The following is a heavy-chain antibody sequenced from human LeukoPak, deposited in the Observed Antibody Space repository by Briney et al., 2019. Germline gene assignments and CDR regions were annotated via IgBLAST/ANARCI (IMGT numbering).Heavy chain of an antibody. V-gene: IGHV4-34*01. CDR2: INHSGST. J-gene: IGHJ4*02. CDR1: GGSFSGYY. D-gene: IGHD6-19*01. Sequence: SETLSLTCAVYGGSFSGYYWSWIRQPPGKGLEWIGEINHSGSTNYNPSLKSRVTISVDTSKSQFSLKLSSVTAADTAVYYCARSASGYSSSMAYWGQGTLVTVSS. CDR3: ARSASGYSSSMAY.